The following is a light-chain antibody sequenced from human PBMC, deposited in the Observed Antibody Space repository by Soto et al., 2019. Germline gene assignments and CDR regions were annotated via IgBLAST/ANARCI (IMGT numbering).Light chain of an antibody. V-gene: IGLV2-14*01. Sequence: QSALTQPASVSGSPGQSITIPCSGTSSDVGGYNYVSWYQQHPGKAPKLIIYGVSNRPSGVSNRFSGSKSGNTAFLIISGLQAEDEAGYYCNSYAGTSYVFGSGTQLTVL. CDR2: GVS. J-gene: IGLJ1*01. CDR3: NSYAGTSYV. CDR1: SSDVGGYNY.